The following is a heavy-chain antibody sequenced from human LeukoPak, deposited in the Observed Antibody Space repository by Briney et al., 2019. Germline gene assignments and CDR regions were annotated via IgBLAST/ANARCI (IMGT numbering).Heavy chain of an antibody. CDR1: GFTFSDHY. CDR2: TKNRADKYIP. CDR3: TSSIVGATSPGY. Sequence: GGSLRLSCAVSGFTFSDHYMDWVRQAPGKGLEWVGRTKNRADKYIPQYAASVNGRFTISRDDSKKSLYLQMNSPKTEDTAVYYCTSSIVGATSPGYWGQGTLVTVSS. D-gene: IGHD1-26*01. J-gene: IGHJ4*02. V-gene: IGHV3-72*01.